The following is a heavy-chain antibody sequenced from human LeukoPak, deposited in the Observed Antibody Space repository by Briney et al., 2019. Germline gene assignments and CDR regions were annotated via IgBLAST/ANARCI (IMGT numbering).Heavy chain of an antibody. CDR3: AKTSDYYDSSGYFDY. J-gene: IGHJ4*02. V-gene: IGHV3-23*01. Sequence: GGSLRLSCAASGFTFSSYAMSWVRQAPGKGLEWVSAISGSGGSTYYADSVKGRFTISRDNSENTLYLQMNSLRAEDTAVYYCAKTSDYYDSSGYFDYWGQGTLVTVSS. D-gene: IGHD3-22*01. CDR2: ISGSGGST. CDR1: GFTFSSYA.